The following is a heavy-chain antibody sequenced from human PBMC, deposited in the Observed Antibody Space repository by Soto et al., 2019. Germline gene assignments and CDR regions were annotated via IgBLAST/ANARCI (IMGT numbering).Heavy chain of an antibody. J-gene: IGHJ4*02. CDR3: AKGTINYYGSGSYYDY. Sequence: PSETLSLTCAVSGGSISSGGYSWSWIRQPPGKGLEWIGYIYHSGSTYYNPSLKSRVTISVDRSKNQFSLKLSSVTAADTAVYYCAKGTINYYGSGSYYDYWGQGTLVTVSS. D-gene: IGHD3-10*01. CDR2: IYHSGST. V-gene: IGHV4-30-2*01. CDR1: GGSISSGGYS.